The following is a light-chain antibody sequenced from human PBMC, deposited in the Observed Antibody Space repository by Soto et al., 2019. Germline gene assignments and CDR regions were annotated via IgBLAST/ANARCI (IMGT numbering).Light chain of an antibody. CDR2: DAS. CDR3: QQRAKWPPGFT. J-gene: IGKJ3*01. CDR1: QSVGTY. V-gene: IGKV3-11*01. Sequence: EIMLTQSPATLSLSPGERATLFCRASQSVGTYLAWYQQKPGQAPRLLIYDASNRATGIPARFRGSGSGTDFSLTINSLEPDDFAVYYCQQRAKWPPGFTFGPGTKVEIK.